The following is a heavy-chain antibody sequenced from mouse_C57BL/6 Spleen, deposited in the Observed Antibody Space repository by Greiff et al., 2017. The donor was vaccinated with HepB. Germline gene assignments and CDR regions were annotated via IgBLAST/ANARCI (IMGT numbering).Heavy chain of an antibody. J-gene: IGHJ3*01. Sequence: VQLQQSGPVLVKPGASVKMSCKASGYTFTDYYMNWVKQSHGKSLEWIGVINPYNGGTSYNQKFKGKATLTVDKSSSTAYMELNSLTSEDSAVYYCASFFITTVVAPFAYWGQGTLVTVSA. CDR2: INPYNGGT. CDR1: GYTFTDYY. V-gene: IGHV1-19*01. D-gene: IGHD1-1*01. CDR3: ASFFITTVVAPFAY.